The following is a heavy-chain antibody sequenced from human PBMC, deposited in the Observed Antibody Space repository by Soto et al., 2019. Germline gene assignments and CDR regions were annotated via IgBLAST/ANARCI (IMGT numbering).Heavy chain of an antibody. CDR1: GFTFSSYA. CDR3: ASGSSSPSDY. J-gene: IGHJ4*02. Sequence: QVQLVESGGGVVQPGRSLRLSCAASGFTFSSYAMHWVRQAPGKGLEWVAVISYDGSNKYYADSVKGRFTISRDNSKNTLYLQMNSLRAEYTAVYYCASGSSSPSDYWGQGNLVTVSS. V-gene: IGHV3-30-3*01. D-gene: IGHD6-6*01. CDR2: ISYDGSNK.